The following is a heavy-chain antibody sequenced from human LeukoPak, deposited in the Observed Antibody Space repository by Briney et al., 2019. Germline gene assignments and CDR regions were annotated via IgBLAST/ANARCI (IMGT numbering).Heavy chain of an antibody. V-gene: IGHV4-31*03. D-gene: IGHD3-9*01. CDR2: IYYSGST. CDR1: GGSISSGGYY. CDR3: ARSDYDILTGYLNWFDP. J-gene: IGHJ5*02. Sequence: SQTLSLTCTVSGGSISSGGYYWSWIRQHPGKGLEWIGYIYYSGSTYYNPPLKSRVTISVDTSKNQFSLKLSSVTAADTAVYYCARSDYDILTGYLNWFDPWGQGTLVTVSS.